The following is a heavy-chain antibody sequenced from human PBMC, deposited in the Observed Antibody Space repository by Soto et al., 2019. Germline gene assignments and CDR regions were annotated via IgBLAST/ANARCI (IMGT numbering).Heavy chain of an antibody. J-gene: IGHJ5*02. V-gene: IGHV4-59*01. D-gene: IGHD3-16*01. CDR1: GDSISTYY. CDR3: ARTWDNWFDP. Sequence: SETLSLTCTFSGDSISTYYRSWIRQPPGKGLEWIGYVSDSGRPYYNPSFKSRVTLSLDTSKNQLSLQLSSVIAADTAMYFCARTWDNWFDPWGQGTLVTVSS. CDR2: VSDSGRP.